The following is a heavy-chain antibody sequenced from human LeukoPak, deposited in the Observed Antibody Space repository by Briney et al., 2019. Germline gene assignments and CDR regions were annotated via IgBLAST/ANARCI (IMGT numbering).Heavy chain of an antibody. J-gene: IGHJ5*02. CDR3: ARVYTKATFWFDP. CDR2: IYYSGST. V-gene: IGHV4-39*07. D-gene: IGHD4-11*01. CDR1: GGSISSSSYY. Sequence: SETLSLTCTVSGGSISSSSYYWGWIRQPPGKGLEWIGSIYYSGSTYYNPSLKSRVTISVDTSKNQFSLKLSSVTAADTAVYYCARVYTKATFWFDPRGQGTLVTVSS.